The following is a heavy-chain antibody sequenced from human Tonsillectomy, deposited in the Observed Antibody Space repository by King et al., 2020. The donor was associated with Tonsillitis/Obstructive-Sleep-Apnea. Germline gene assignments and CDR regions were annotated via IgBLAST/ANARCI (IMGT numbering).Heavy chain of an antibody. CDR1: TYY. CDR3: SSQVDYMVTYYYCLEV. Sequence: TYYWGWIRQSPGKGLEWIGSIYYSGTTYYNPSLESRVTISVDTSKNLFSLKLSSVTAADSAVYYWSSQVDYMVTYYYCLEVWGNGTTVTVSS. D-gene: IGHD2-21*02. J-gene: IGHJ6*04. CDR2: IYYSGTT. V-gene: IGHV4-39*01.